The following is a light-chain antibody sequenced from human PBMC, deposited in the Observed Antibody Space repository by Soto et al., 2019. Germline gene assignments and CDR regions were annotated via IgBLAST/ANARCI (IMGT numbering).Light chain of an antibody. CDR3: QQRNKWVT. CDR1: ENIGGY. J-gene: IGKJ5*01. Sequence: EIVLTQSPATLSLSPGERATPSCRASENIGGYLAWYQQKPGQAPRLLIYDASNRATGIPARFSGSGSGTDFTLTISNLGPEDVALYYCQQRNKWVTFGQGTRLDI. CDR2: DAS. V-gene: IGKV3-11*01.